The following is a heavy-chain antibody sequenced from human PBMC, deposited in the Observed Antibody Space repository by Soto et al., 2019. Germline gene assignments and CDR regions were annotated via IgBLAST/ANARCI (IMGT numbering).Heavy chain of an antibody. CDR3: ARRERAAGTDWWFDP. J-gene: IGHJ5*02. CDR2: IYYSGST. D-gene: IGHD6-13*01. CDR1: GGSISSSSFH. Sequence: QLQLQESGPGLVKPSETLSLTCTVSGGSISSSSFHWGWIRQPPGKGREWIGSIYYSGSTYYSPSLKSRVSISVDTSKNQFSLKLSSVTAADTAVYYCARRERAAGTDWWFDPWGQGTLVTVSS. V-gene: IGHV4-39*01.